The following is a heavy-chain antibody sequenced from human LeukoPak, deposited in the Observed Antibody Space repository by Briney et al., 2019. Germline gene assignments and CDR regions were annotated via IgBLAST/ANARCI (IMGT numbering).Heavy chain of an antibody. Sequence: GGSLRLSCAASVFTVSSNYMSWVRQAPGKGLEWVSVIYSGGSTYYADSVKGRFTISRDNSKNTLNLQMNSLRAEDTAVYYCARGYSSGWYYFDYWGQGTPVTVSS. D-gene: IGHD6-19*01. CDR3: ARGYSSGWYYFDY. CDR2: IYSGGST. V-gene: IGHV3-53*01. CDR1: VFTVSSNY. J-gene: IGHJ4*02.